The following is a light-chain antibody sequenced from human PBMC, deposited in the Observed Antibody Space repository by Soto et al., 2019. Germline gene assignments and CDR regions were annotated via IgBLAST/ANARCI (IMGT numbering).Light chain of an antibody. V-gene: IGKV3-20*01. J-gene: IGKJ1*01. CDR3: QQYGRSPWT. Sequence: EIVLTQSPVTLSLSPGERATLSCRASQTVSNQLAWYQQKPGQAPRLLIYGASTRATGIPDRFSGSGSGTDFTLTISRLEPEDFAVYYCQQYGRSPWTFGQGTKVDI. CDR1: QTVSNQ. CDR2: GAS.